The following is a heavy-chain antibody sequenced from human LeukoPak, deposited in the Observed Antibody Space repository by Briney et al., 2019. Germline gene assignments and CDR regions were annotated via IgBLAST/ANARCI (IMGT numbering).Heavy chain of an antibody. J-gene: IGHJ4*02. CDR2: ISGSGGST. V-gene: IGHV3-23*01. Sequence: GGSLRLSCAASGFTFSSYAMSWVRQAPGKGLEWVSAISGSGGSTYYADSVKGRFTISRDNPKNTLYLQMNSLRAEDTAVYYCAKDLNVVLWFGELLGDYWGQGTLVTVSS. D-gene: IGHD3-10*01. CDR1: GFTFSSYA. CDR3: AKDLNVVLWFGELLGDY.